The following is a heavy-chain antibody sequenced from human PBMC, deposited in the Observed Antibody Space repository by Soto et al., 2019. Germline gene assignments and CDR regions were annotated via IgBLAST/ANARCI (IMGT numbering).Heavy chain of an antibody. D-gene: IGHD5-18*01. V-gene: IGHV5-51*01. Sequence: XESLKISCKGCGYNFATYWIAWVRQMPGKGLEWMGVVYVGDSDARYSPSFQGQVTISADRSITTAYLQWRSLKASDTAIYYCARGSGTGYTYGQYYYYSGMDVWGQGATVTVSS. CDR3: ARGSGTGYTYGQYYYYSGMDV. CDR1: GYNFATYW. J-gene: IGHJ6*02. CDR2: VYVGDSDA.